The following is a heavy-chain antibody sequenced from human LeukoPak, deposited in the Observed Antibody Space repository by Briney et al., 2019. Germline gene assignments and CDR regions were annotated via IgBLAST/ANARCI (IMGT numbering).Heavy chain of an antibody. CDR1: GFTFDDYA. CDR2: INWNSDSI. Sequence: PGRSLRLSCAVSGFTFDDYAMHWVRHVPGKGLEWVSGINWNSDSIGYADSVKGRFTTSRDNAKNSLYLQMNGLRAEDTAFYYCAINGGGDSGYGNFDYWGQGTLVTVSS. CDR3: AINGGGDSGYGNFDY. V-gene: IGHV3-9*01. D-gene: IGHD5-12*01. J-gene: IGHJ4*02.